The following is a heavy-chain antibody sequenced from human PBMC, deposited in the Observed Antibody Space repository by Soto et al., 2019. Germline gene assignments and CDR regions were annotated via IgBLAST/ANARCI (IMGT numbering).Heavy chain of an antibody. D-gene: IGHD6-19*01. CDR3: AKDMGTVAGTFSYWFDP. CDR1: GFTFDDYA. Sequence: PGGSLRLSCAASGFTFDDYAMHWVRQAPGKGLEWVSGISWNSGSIGYADSVKGRFTISRDNAKNSLYLQMNSLRAEDTALYYCAKDMGTVAGTFSYWFDPWGQGTLVTVSS. J-gene: IGHJ5*02. CDR2: ISWNSGSI. V-gene: IGHV3-9*01.